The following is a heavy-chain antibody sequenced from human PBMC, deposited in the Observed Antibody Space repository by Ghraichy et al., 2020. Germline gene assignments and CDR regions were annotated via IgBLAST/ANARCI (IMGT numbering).Heavy chain of an antibody. D-gene: IGHD3-22*01. J-gene: IGHJ4*02. CDR3: ARRPQYYYDSSGSLVRYYFDY. CDR1: GGSISSGDYY. CDR2: IYYSGST. Sequence: SLNISCTVSGGSISSGDYYWSWIRQPPGKGLEWIGYIYYSGSTYYNPSLKSRVTISVDTSKNQFSLKLSSVTAADTAVYYCARRPQYYYDSSGSLVRYYFDYWGQGTLVTVSS. V-gene: IGHV4-30-4*01.